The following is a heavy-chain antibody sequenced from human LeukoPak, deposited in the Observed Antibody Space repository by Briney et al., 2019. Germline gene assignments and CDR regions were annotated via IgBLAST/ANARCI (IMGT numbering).Heavy chain of an antibody. V-gene: IGHV3-30*02. Sequence: GGSLRLSCAASGFTFSSYGMHGVRQAPGKGLEWVAFIRYDGSNKYYADSVKGRFTRYRGNFKNTLYLQMNSLRAEDTAVYYCAKDPSPYGGRPSYYFDYWGQGTLVTVSS. CDR3: AKDPSPYGGRPSYYFDY. CDR1: GFTFSSYG. D-gene: IGHD4-23*01. J-gene: IGHJ4*02. CDR2: IRYDGSNK.